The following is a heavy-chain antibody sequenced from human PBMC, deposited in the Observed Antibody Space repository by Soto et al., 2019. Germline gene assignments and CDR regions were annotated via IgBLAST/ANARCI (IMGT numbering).Heavy chain of an antibody. Sequence: PGGSLRLSCAASGFTVSSNYMSWVRQAPGKGLGWVSVIYSGGSTYYADSVKGRFTISRDNSKNTLYLQMNSLRAEDTAVYYCARASGSHYYYYYGMDVWGQGTTVTVSS. CDR2: IYSGGST. CDR1: GFTVSSNY. D-gene: IGHD1-26*01. J-gene: IGHJ6*02. V-gene: IGHV3-53*01. CDR3: ARASGSHYYYYYGMDV.